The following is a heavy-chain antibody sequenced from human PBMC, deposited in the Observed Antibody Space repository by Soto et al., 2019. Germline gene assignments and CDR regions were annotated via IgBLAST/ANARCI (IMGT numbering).Heavy chain of an antibody. J-gene: IGHJ3*02. CDR2: IYYSGST. V-gene: IGHV4-30-4*01. CDR1: GGSISSGDYY. CDR3: ARTVQEVGAFDI. Sequence: QVQLQESGPGLVKPSQTLSLTCTVSGGSISSGDYYWSWIRQPPGKGLEWIGYIYYSGSTYYNPSLKSRXXIXVXXSKNQFSLKLSSVTAADTAVYYCARTVQEVGAFDIWGQGTMVTVSS. D-gene: IGHD1-26*01.